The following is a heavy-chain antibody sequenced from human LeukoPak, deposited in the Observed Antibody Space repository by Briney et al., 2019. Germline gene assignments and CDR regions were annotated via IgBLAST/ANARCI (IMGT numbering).Heavy chain of an antibody. CDR1: GYTFTGYY. J-gene: IGHJ5*02. CDR3: ARDPFSYDFWSGYPS. Sequence: ASVKVSCKASGYTFTGYYMHWVRQAPGQGLEWMRWINPNSGGTNYAQKFQGRVTMTRDTSISTAYMELSRLRSDDTAVYYCARDPFSYDFWSGYPSWGQGTLVTISS. D-gene: IGHD3-3*01. V-gene: IGHV1-2*02. CDR2: INPNSGGT.